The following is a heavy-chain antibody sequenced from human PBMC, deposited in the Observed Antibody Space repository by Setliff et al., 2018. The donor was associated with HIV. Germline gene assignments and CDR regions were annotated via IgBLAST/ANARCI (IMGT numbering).Heavy chain of an antibody. CDR3: ARGLPYYYGSGRRSCYYMDV. V-gene: IGHV4-34*01. J-gene: IGHJ6*03. D-gene: IGHD3-10*01. CDR2: INHSGST. CDR1: GGSFSGYY. Sequence: PSETLSLTCAVYGGSFSGYYWSWIRQPPGKGLEWIGEINHSGSTNYNPSLKSRVTISVDMSKNQFSLKLSSVTAADTAVYYCARGLPYYYGSGRRSCYYMDVWGKGTTVTVSS.